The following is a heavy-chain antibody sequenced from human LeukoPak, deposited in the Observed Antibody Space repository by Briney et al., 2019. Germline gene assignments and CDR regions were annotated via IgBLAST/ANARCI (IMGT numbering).Heavy chain of an antibody. J-gene: IGHJ4*02. V-gene: IGHV1-8*01. CDR2: MNPKSGRT. Sequence: SVTLSCTASRDTFTSYDISWVREAAGEGLEWMGWMNPKSGRTAYHQTFHRRTTITRDTSINPAYMELTNLRSEDTAIYYWAKLSQTPDYYTLGGYYSLGYWGQGTPVTVSS. D-gene: IGHD3-10*01. CDR1: RDTFTSYD. CDR3: AKLSQTPDYYTLGGYYSLGY.